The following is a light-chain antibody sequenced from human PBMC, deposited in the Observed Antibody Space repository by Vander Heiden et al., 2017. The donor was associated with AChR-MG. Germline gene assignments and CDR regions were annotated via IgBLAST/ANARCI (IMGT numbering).Light chain of an antibody. V-gene: IGKV1-39*01. CDR1: QSISSY. J-gene: IGKJ3*01. CDR3: QQSTVQVT. Sequence: DIQMTQSPSSLSASVGDRVTITCRASQSISSYLNWYQQKPGKAPKLLIYAASSLQSGVPSRFSGSGSGTDFTLTISRLQPEDFATYYCQQSTVQVTFGHGTKVDIK. CDR2: AAS.